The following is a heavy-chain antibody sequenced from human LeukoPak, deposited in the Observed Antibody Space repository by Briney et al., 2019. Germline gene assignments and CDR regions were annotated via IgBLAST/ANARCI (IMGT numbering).Heavy chain of an antibody. CDR3: VTHGRSYDSSGFVPDYYMDV. J-gene: IGHJ6*03. CDR2: IIPIFGTA. D-gene: IGHD3-22*01. CDR1: GGTFSSYA. Sequence: ASVKVSCKASGGTFSSYAISWVRQAPGQGLKWMGGIIPIFGTANYAQKFQGRVTITTDESTSTAYMELSSLRSEDTAVYYCVTHGRSYDSSGFVPDYYMDVWGKGTTVTVSS. V-gene: IGHV1-69*05.